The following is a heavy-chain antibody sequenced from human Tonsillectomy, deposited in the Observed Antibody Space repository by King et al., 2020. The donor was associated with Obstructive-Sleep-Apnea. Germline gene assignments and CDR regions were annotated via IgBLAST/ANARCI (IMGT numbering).Heavy chain of an antibody. Sequence: VQLQESGPGLVKPSETLSLTCTVSGYSISSGYYWGWIRQPPGKGLEWIGSIYHSGSTYYNPSLKSRVTISVDTSKNQFSLKLSSLTAADTAVYYCARASRHAFDIWGQGTMVTVSS. CDR1: GYSISSGYY. CDR3: ARASRHAFDI. V-gene: IGHV4-38-2*02. J-gene: IGHJ3*02. CDR2: IYHSGST.